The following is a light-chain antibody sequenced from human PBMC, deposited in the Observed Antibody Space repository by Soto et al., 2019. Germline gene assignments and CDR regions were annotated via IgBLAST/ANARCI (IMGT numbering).Light chain of an antibody. CDR2: GAS. J-gene: IGKJ4*01. CDR1: QAISSL. V-gene: IGKV1-5*03. CDR3: QQLNSYPRT. Sequence: DIQMTQSPSTLSAFVGDRVNITCRASQAISSLLAWYQQKPGKAPNLLIYGASTLQRGVPSRFSGSGSGTEFTLTISSLQPEDFATYYCQQLNSYPRTFGGGTKVDIK.